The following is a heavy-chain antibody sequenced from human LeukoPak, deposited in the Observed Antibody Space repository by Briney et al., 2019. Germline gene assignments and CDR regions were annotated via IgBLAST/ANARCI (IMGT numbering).Heavy chain of an antibody. CDR3: ARDFSSSSTVYYYYYMDV. D-gene: IGHD6-6*01. V-gene: IGHV4-59*12. CDR2: IYYTGST. J-gene: IGHJ6*03. CDR1: GGSISTYY. Sequence: SETLSLTCTVSGGSISTYYWSWIRQPPGKGLEWIGYIYYTGSTSYNPSLKSRVTMSLDASKNQFSLELSSVTAADTAIYYCARDFSSSSTVYYYYYMDVWGKGTTVTVSS.